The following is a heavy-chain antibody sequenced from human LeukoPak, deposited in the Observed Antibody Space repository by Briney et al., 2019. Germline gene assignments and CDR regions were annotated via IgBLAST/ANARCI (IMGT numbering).Heavy chain of an antibody. CDR3: ARDLAGESRLDY. CDR2: TYYSGNP. J-gene: IGHJ4*02. V-gene: IGHV4-59*12. D-gene: IGHD3-10*01. CDR1: GGSNSNYY. Sequence: SETLSLTCTVSGGSNSNYYWYWMRQPPGKGLEWIAYTYYSGNPNYNPSLKSRVTISVDTSKNQFSLKLSSVTAADTAVYSCARDLAGESRLDYWGQGTLVTVSS.